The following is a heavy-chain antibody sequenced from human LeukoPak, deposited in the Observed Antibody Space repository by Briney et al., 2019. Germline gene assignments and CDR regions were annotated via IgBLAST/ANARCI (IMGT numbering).Heavy chain of an antibody. CDR1: GFTFSSYA. Sequence: PGGPLRLSCAASGFTFSSYAMLWVRQAPGKGLEWVAVISYDGSNKYYADSVKGRFTISRDNSKNTLYLQMNSLRAEDTAVYYCARAYQYYDFWSGYYRDYYYYYGMDVWGQGTTVTVSS. D-gene: IGHD3-3*01. CDR2: ISYDGSNK. CDR3: ARAYQYYDFWSGYYRDYYYYYGMDV. J-gene: IGHJ6*02. V-gene: IGHV3-30-3*01.